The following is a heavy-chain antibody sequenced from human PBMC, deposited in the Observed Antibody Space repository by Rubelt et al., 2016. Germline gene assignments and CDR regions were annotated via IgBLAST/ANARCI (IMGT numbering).Heavy chain of an antibody. J-gene: IGHJ6*03. D-gene: IGHD6-13*01. CDR2: IYYSATT. Sequence: QLQLQESGPGLVKPSQTLSLTCSVFGGSISSGGYYWSWIRQFPGKGLEWIGYIYYSATTYYNPSLTSRVTISVDTSNNQFSLKLSSVTAADTALYYCARRGIAAGETYYYYYMDVWGKGTTVTVSS. CDR3: ARRGIAAGETYYYYYMDV. CDR1: GGSISSGGYY. V-gene: IGHV4-31*03.